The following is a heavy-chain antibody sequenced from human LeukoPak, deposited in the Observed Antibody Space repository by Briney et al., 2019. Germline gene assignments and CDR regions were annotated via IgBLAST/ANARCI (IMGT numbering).Heavy chain of an antibody. D-gene: IGHD3-10*01. CDR3: AKDQTRNYYGSGSYDY. CDR2: ISGSGGST. Sequence: PGGSLRLSCAASGFTFSSYATSWVRQAPGKGLEWVSAISGSGGSTYYADSVKGRFTISRDNSKNTLYLQMNSLRAEDTAVYYCAKDQTRNYYGSGSYDYWGQGTLVTVSS. V-gene: IGHV3-23*01. J-gene: IGHJ4*02. CDR1: GFTFSSYA.